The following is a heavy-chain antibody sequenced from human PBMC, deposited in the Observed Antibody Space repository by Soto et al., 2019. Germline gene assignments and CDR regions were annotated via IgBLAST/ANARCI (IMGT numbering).Heavy chain of an antibody. CDR3: ARQPGYSYGFVYYYYGMDV. J-gene: IGHJ6*04. CDR1: GYSFTSYW. D-gene: IGHD5-18*01. Sequence: PGESLKISCKGSGYSFTSYWIGWVRQMPGKGLEWMGIIYPGDSDTRYSPSFQGQVTISADKSISTAYLQWSSLKASDTAMYYCARQPGYSYGFVYYYYGMDVWGKGTRVTVSS. CDR2: IYPGDSDT. V-gene: IGHV5-51*01.